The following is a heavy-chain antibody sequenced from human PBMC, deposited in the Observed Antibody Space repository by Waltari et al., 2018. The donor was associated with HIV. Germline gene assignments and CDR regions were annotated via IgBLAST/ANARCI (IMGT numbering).Heavy chain of an antibody. D-gene: IGHD3-22*01. CDR3: GREGDYYDSSPFDY. J-gene: IGHJ4*02. CDR1: GFPFHPYA. V-gene: IGHV3-30-3*01. CDR2: ISWDGSNK. Sequence: QVQLVESGGGVVQTGRSLSLSFAASGFPFHPYALHWVRQAPGKGLEWVAVISWDGSNKHYADSVKGRCTISRDNSRNSLYLQMSSLRAEDTAVYYCGREGDYYDSSPFDYWGQGTLVTVSS.